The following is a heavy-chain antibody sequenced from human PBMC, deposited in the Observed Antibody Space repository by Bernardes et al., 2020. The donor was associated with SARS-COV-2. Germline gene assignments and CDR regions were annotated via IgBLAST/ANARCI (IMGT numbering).Heavy chain of an antibody. CDR3: TREHSDISASYSGAGDFQR. Sequence: GSLRLSCVASGFSFIRYWMHWVRQAPGKGLVWVSRIDSDGSSTTYADAVKGRFTMSRDNAKNTLYLQMNSLRAEDTAVYYCTREHSDISASYSGAGDFQRWGQGTLVTVSS. CDR2: IDSDGSST. D-gene: IGHD3-22*01. CDR1: GFSFIRYW. V-gene: IGHV3-74*01. J-gene: IGHJ1*01.